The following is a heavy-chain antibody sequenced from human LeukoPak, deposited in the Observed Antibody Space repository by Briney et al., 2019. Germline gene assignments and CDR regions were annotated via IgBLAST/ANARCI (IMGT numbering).Heavy chain of an antibody. D-gene: IGHD3-22*01. CDR1: GYTLTELS. J-gene: IGHJ4*02. V-gene: IGHV1-24*01. Sequence: ASVKVSCKVSGYTLTELSMHWVRQAPGKGLEWMGGFDPEDGETIYAQKFQGRVTMTEDTSTDTAYMELSSLRSEDTAVYYCATVTLYYYDSSGYYYDYWGQGILVTVSS. CDR2: FDPEDGET. CDR3: ATVTLYYYDSSGYYYDY.